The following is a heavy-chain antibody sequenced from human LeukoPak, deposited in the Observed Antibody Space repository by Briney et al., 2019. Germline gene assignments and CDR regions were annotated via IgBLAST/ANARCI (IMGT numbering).Heavy chain of an antibody. V-gene: IGHV1-2*06. J-gene: IGHJ5*02. Sequence: ASVKVSCKASGYTFTGYYMHWVRQAPGQGLEWMGRINPNSGGTNYAQKFQGRVTMTRDTSISTAYMELSRLRSDDTAVYYCARVAAAGPGRSGFDPWGQGTLVTVSS. CDR2: INPNSGGT. D-gene: IGHD6-13*01. CDR1: GYTFTGYY. CDR3: ARVAAAGPGRSGFDP.